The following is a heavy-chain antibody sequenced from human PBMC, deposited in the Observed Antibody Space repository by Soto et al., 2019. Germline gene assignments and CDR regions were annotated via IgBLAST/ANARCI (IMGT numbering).Heavy chain of an antibody. CDR3: ARDGDIVVVPADMEVGYYYYGIDV. J-gene: IGHJ6*02. D-gene: IGHD2-2*01. CDR1: CYTFTSHG. V-gene: IGHV1-18*01. CDR2: NSAYHGNT. Sequence: GAAVKGSCKACCYTFTSHGMSWVRQAPGQGPEGVGGNSAYHGNTNYAQKLQGRVTMTTDTSTSTAYMELRSLRSDDTAVYYCARDGDIVVVPADMEVGYYYYGIDVWGQGTTATVSS.